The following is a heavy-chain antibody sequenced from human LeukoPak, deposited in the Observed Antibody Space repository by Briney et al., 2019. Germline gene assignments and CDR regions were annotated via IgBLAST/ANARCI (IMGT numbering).Heavy chain of an antibody. D-gene: IGHD3-3*01. CDR3: ARDWYDFWSGQKEYGMDV. Sequence: GASVKVSCKASGGTFSSYTISWVRQAPGQGLEWMGRIIPILGIANYARKFQGRVTITADKSTSTAYMELSSLRSEDTAVYYCARDWYDFWSGQKEYGMDVWGQGTTVTVSS. V-gene: IGHV1-69*04. CDR1: GGTFSSYT. J-gene: IGHJ6*02. CDR2: IIPILGIA.